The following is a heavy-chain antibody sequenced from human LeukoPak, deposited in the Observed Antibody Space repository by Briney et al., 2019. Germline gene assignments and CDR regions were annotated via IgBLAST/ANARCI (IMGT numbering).Heavy chain of an antibody. CDR2: INQSGST. J-gene: IGHJ1*01. CDR1: GGSFSGYY. D-gene: IGHD6-19*01. Sequence: SETLSLTCAVYGGSFSGYYWSWIRQPPGKGLEWIGEINQSGSTNYNPSLKSRVTISVDPSKNQFSLQLSSVHAADTAVYSCARGLGLSSDWNTYCQHWGQGNLVTVSS. CDR3: ARGLGLSSDWNTYCQH. V-gene: IGHV4-34*01.